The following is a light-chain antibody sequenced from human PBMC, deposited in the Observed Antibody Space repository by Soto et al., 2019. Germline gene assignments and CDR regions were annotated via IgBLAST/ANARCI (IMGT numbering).Light chain of an antibody. CDR3: QQYDSYSWT. V-gene: IGKV1-5*01. CDR1: QSVSNW. Sequence: DIQMTQSPSTLSASVVERGTISCRASQSVSNWLAWYQQKPGKAPKLLIYDVSSLESGVPSRLSGSGSGTEFILTISSLQPDDFATYYCQQYDSYSWTFDQGTKVDIK. CDR2: DVS. J-gene: IGKJ1*01.